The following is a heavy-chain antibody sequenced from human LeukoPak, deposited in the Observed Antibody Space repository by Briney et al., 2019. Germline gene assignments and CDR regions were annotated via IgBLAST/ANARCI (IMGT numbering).Heavy chain of an antibody. CDR1: GYTFTGHY. V-gene: IGHV1-2*02. Sequence: ASVKVSCKASGYTFTGHYIHWVRQAPGQGLEWMGWLNPNSGVTNYAQKFHGRVTMTRDTSISTAYMDLSRLSSDDTAMYYCARDLFLYSYGDFDYWGQGTLVTVSS. D-gene: IGHD5-18*01. CDR2: LNPNSGVT. CDR3: ARDLFLYSYGDFDY. J-gene: IGHJ4*02.